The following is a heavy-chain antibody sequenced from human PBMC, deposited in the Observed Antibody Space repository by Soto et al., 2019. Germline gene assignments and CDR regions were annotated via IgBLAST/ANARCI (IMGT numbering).Heavy chain of an antibody. CDR2: IYYSGST. CDR3: ARLSTSGWYDY. CDR1: GGYISNSSYY. D-gene: IGHD6-19*01. Sequence: SQTHPLSYTVSGGYISNSSYYWGWIRQPPGKGLEWIGSIYYSGSTYYNPSLKSRVTISVDTSKNQFSLKLSSVTAADTAVYYCARLSTSGWYDYWGQGTLVTVSS. J-gene: IGHJ4*02. V-gene: IGHV4-39*01.